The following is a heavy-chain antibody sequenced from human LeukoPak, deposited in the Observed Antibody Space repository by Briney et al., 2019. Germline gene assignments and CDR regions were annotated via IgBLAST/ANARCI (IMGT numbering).Heavy chain of an antibody. D-gene: IGHD1-1*01. CDR1: GFTFSSSW. CDR2: IYSGDST. V-gene: IGHV3-66*01. Sequence: GGSLRLSCAASGFTFSSSWMTWVCQAPGKGVEWVSVIYSGDSTYYADSVMGRFTISRDNSKNTLYLQMNSLRAEDTAVYYCARMESGYYYGMDVWGQGATVTVSS. CDR3: ARMESGYYYGMDV. J-gene: IGHJ6*02.